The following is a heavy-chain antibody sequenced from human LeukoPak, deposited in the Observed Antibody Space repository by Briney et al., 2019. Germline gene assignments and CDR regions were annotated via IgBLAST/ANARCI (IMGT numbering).Heavy chain of an antibody. CDR2: ISSSSTTI. J-gene: IGHJ4*02. Sequence: GGSLRLSCAASGFTFDDYAMHWVRQAPGKGLEWVSYISSSSTTIYYAASVKGRFTISRDNAKNSLYLQMNSLRDEDTAVYYCARRYGYFDYWGQGTLVTVSS. CDR1: GFTFDDYA. CDR3: ARRYGYFDY. V-gene: IGHV3-48*02. D-gene: IGHD3-10*01.